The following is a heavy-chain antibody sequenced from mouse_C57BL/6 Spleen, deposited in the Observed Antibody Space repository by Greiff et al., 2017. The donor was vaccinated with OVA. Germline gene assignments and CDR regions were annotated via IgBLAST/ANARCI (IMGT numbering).Heavy chain of an antibody. Sequence: QVQLQQSGPGLVAPSPSLSITCTVSGFSLTSYGVSWVRQTPGKGLEWLGVIWGDGSTNYHPALISRLSISNDNSKSQVFVKQNSLQTDDTATYYWSKRFEVWGQGTSVTVSS. CDR3: SKRFEV. V-gene: IGHV2-3*01. CDR1: GFSLTSYG. J-gene: IGHJ4*01. CDR2: IWGDGST.